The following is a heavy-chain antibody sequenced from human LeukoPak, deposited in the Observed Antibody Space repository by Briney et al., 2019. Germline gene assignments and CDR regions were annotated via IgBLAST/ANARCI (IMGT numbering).Heavy chain of an antibody. CDR1: GGSISSSSYY. CDR2: IYYSGST. J-gene: IGHJ4*02. CDR3: ARLAGSGSYFDLYFDY. Sequence: SETLSLTCTVSGGSISSSSYYWGWTRQPPGQGLEWIGSIYYSGSTYYNPSLKSRVTISVDTSKNQFSLKLSSVTAADTAVYYCARLAGSGSYFDLYFDYWGQETLVTVSS. V-gene: IGHV4-39*01. D-gene: IGHD3-10*01.